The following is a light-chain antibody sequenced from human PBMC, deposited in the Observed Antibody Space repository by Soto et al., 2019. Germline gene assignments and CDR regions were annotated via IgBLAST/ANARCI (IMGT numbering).Light chain of an antibody. V-gene: IGKV1-39*01. CDR1: QDIDKY. CDR3: QKSYSTPIT. CDR2: AAS. J-gene: IGKJ5*01. Sequence: DIQMTQSPSSLSAYLGDRVTITCQASQDIDKYLNWYQQKPGKAPKLLIYAASSLQSGVKSRFSGSGSGTDFTLTISSMQPEDFATYYCQKSYSTPITCGQGKRLEIK.